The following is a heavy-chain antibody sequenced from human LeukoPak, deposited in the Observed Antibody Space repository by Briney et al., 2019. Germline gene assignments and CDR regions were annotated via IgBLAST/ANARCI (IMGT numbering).Heavy chain of an antibody. D-gene: IGHD3-10*01. J-gene: IGHJ4*02. CDR2: ISNSGEST. V-gene: IGHV3-23*01. CDR1: GFTFSSYA. Sequence: GSLRLSCAASGFTFSSYAMNWVRQAPGKGLEWVSTISNSGESTYYADSVKGRFTISRDNSKNTLFLQMNSLRAEDTAVYYCAKGAMVRGVLDYWGQGTLVTVSS. CDR3: AKGAMVRGVLDY.